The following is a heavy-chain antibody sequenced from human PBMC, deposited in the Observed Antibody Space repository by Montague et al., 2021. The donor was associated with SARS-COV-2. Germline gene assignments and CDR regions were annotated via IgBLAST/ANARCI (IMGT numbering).Heavy chain of an antibody. D-gene: IGHD1-14*01. CDR3: ARETMTADAFDI. CDR1: LPCGVVAD. CDR2: VYRVVRA. Sequence: SETLSLTCAVDLPCGVVADRRRTREYPSELLSLAYYVYRVVRADYNPSLKSRATISRDTSKNQFSLKVRSVTAADTAVYYCARETMTADAFDIWGQGTMVTVSS. J-gene: IGHJ3*02. V-gene: IGHV4-34*11.